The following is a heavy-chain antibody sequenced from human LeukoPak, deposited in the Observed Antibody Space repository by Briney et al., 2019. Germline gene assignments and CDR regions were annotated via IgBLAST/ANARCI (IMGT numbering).Heavy chain of an antibody. CDR2: INHSGST. CDR1: GGSFSGYY. J-gene: IGHJ6*03. CDR3: ARLWPPTYYYYMDV. Sequence: SETLSLTCAVYGGSFSGYYWSWIRQPPGKGLEWIGEINHSGSTNYKPSLKSRVTISVDTSKNQFSLKLSSVTAADTAVYYCARLWPPTYYYYMDVWGKGTTVTISS. V-gene: IGHV4-34*01.